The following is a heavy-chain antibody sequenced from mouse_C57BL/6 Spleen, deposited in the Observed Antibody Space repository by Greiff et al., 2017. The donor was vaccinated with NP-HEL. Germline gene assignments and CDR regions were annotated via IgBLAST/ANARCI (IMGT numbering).Heavy chain of an antibody. CDR3: ARDRPDIYYDYDDYFDY. CDR1: GYSITSGYY. CDR2: ISYDGSN. V-gene: IGHV3-6*01. D-gene: IGHD2-4*01. J-gene: IGHJ2*01. Sequence: EVKLMESGPGLVKPSQSLSLTCSVTGYSITSGYYWNWIRQFPGNKLEWMGYISYDGSNNYNPSLKNRISITRDTSKNQFFLKLNSVTTEDTATYYCARDRPDIYYDYDDYFDYWGQGTTLTVSS.